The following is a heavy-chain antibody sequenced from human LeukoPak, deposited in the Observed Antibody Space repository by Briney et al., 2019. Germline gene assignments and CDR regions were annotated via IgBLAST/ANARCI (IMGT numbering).Heavy chain of an antibody. CDR3: VRDVRGIGQDYYYMDV. D-gene: IGHD3/OR15-3a*01. J-gene: IGHJ6*03. CDR2: INKDGRST. V-gene: IGHV3-74*01. CDR1: GMLFNNHW. Sequence: GGSLRLSCAASGMLFNNHWMHWIRQAPGKGLVWGARINKDGRSTTYADSVKGRFPNSRDNAKNTLSLQMNSLRAEDTALYYCVRDVRGIGQDYYYMDVWGKGTTVTVSS.